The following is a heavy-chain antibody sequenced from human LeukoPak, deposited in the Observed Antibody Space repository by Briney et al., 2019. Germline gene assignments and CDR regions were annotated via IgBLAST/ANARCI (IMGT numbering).Heavy chain of an antibody. CDR3: ARAAGTYWYFDL. J-gene: IGHJ2*01. CDR2: ISWNSGSI. Sequence: GGSLRLSCAASGFTFDDYAMHWVRQAPGKGLEWVSGISWNSGSIGYADSVKGRFTISRDNAKNSLYLQMNSLRAEDTALYYCARAAGTYWYFDLWGRGTLVTVSS. CDR1: GFTFDDYA. V-gene: IGHV3-9*01. D-gene: IGHD6-19*01.